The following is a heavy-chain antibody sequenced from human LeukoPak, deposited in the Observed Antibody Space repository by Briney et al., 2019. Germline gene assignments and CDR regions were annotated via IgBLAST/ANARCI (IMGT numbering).Heavy chain of an antibody. J-gene: IGHJ3*02. CDR1: GFTFSSYS. Sequence: GGSLRLSCAASGFTFSSYSMNWVRQAPGKGLEWVSSISSSSSYIYYADSVKGRFTISRDNAKNSLYLQMNSLRAEDTAVYYCARDGAYCSSTSCYLRWAFDIWGQGTMVTVSS. D-gene: IGHD2-2*01. CDR2: ISSSSSYI. CDR3: ARDGAYCSSTSCYLRWAFDI. V-gene: IGHV3-21*01.